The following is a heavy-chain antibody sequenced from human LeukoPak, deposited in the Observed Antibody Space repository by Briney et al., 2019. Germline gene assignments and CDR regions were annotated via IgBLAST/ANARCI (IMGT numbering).Heavy chain of an antibody. D-gene: IGHD3-3*01. Sequence: GGSLRLSCAASGFTFSSYAMHWVRQAPGKGLEWVAVISYDGSNKYYADSVKGRFTISRDNSKNALYLQMNSLRAEDTAVYYCARDLRHRRFLEWLGYYYGMDVWGQGTTVTVSS. CDR2: ISYDGSNK. V-gene: IGHV3-30-3*01. J-gene: IGHJ6*02. CDR3: ARDLRHRRFLEWLGYYYGMDV. CDR1: GFTFSSYA.